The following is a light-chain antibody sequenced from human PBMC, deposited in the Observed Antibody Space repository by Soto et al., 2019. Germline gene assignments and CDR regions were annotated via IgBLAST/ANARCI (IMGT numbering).Light chain of an antibody. CDR2: AAS. V-gene: IGKV1-39*01. CDR1: QSVSSN. CDR3: QRYNNWPLT. J-gene: IGKJ4*01. Sequence: IRITRFPSSLSPSVVVSVAITCRASQSVSSNLDWYQQKPGKAPRLLIYAASTWETGVPARFSGSGSGTEFTLTISSLQSEDFAVYYCQRYNNWPLTFGGGTKVDIK.